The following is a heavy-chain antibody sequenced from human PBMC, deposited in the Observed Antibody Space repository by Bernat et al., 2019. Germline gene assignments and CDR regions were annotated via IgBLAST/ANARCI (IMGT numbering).Heavy chain of an antibody. CDR2: TYYRSKWYN. V-gene: IGHV6-1*01. J-gene: IGHJ4*02. Sequence: QVQLQQSGPGLVKPSQTLSLACAISGDSVSSNSAAWNWIRQSPSRGLEWLGRTYYRSKWYNDYAVSVKSRITINPDTSKNQFSLQLNSVTPEDTAVYYCARDQGVYSSSPKRYFDYWGQGTLVTVSS. D-gene: IGHD6-13*01. CDR1: GDSVSSNSAA. CDR3: ARDQGVYSSSPKRYFDY.